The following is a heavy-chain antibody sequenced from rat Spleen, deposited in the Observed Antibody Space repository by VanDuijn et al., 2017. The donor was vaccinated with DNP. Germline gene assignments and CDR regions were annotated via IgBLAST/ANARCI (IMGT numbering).Heavy chain of an antibody. CDR2: ISYSGST. V-gene: IGHV3-1*01. D-gene: IGHD1-5*01. CDR3: ARWNIGTSTLDY. Sequence: EVQLQESGPGLVKPSQSLSLTCSVTSYSITSNYWGWIRKFPGNKMEWIGHISYSGSTSYIPSLKSRLSITRATSKNQFFLQLNFVTTEDTATYYCARWNIGTSTLDYWGQGVMVTVSS. J-gene: IGHJ2*01. CDR1: SYSITSNY.